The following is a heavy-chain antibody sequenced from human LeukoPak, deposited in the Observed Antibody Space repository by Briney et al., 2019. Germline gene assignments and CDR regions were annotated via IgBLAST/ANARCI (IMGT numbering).Heavy chain of an antibody. CDR2: IYYSGST. CDR3: ASQTYSGWYYFDY. CDR1: GGSISSSSYY. J-gene: IGHJ4*02. Sequence: SETLSLTCTVSGGSISSSSYYWGWIRQPPGKGLEWIGSIYYSGSTNYNPSLKSRVAISVDTSKNQFSLELSSVTAADTAVYYCASQTYSGWYYFDYWGQGTLVTVSS. D-gene: IGHD6-19*01. V-gene: IGHV4-39*07.